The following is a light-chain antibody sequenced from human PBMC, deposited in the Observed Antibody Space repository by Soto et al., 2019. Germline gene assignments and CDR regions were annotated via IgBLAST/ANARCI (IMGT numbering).Light chain of an antibody. V-gene: IGKV3-15*01. J-gene: IGKJ1*01. Sequence: EIVMTQSPAILSVSPGERATLSCRASQSVSSNLAWFQQKPGQTPRLLFNGASTRATGIPARFTGSGSGIEFILTISSLQSEDFAVYYCQQYDIWPPTFGQGTKVDIK. CDR2: GAS. CDR1: QSVSSN. CDR3: QQYDIWPPT.